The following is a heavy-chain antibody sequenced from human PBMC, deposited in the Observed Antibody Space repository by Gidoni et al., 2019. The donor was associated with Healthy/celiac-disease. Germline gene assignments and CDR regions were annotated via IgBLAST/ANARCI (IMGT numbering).Heavy chain of an antibody. J-gene: IGHJ4*02. Sequence: QVQLVESGGGVVQPGRSLRLSFAASGFTFSSYGMHWVRQAPGKGLEWVAVISYDGSNKYYADSVKGRFTISRDNSKNTLYLQMNSLRAEDTAVYYCAKERGGLVVFDYWGQGTLVTVSS. CDR1: GFTFSSYG. CDR3: AKERGGLVVFDY. V-gene: IGHV3-30*18. CDR2: ISYDGSNK. D-gene: IGHD3-16*01.